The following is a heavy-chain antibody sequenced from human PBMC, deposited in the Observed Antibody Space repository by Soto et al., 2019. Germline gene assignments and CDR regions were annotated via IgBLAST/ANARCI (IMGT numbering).Heavy chain of an antibody. CDR1: GSISTYP. J-gene: IGHJ4*02. Sequence: SEALSLTCTVGSISTYPWNWIRQPPGKGLEWIGYIYYMGSTNYNPSLKSRVIISVDTSKNQFSLKLASVTAADTAVYYCATRFYHQGDLFAYWARGTPDPVSS. CDR3: ATRFYHQGDLFAY. CDR2: IYYMGST. D-gene: IGHD3-10*01. V-gene: IGHV4-59*03.